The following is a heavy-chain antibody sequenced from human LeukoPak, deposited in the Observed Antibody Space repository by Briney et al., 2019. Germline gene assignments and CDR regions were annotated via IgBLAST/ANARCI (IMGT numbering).Heavy chain of an antibody. D-gene: IGHD3-22*01. V-gene: IGHV3-15*01. Sequence: GGSLRLSCAASGFTFSNAWMSWVRQAPGKGLEWVGRIKSKTDGGTTDYAAPVKGRFTISRDDSKNTLYLQMNSLKTEDTAVYYCTTAGAVLPYYYDSSGYYYVSTYFGYWGQGTLVTVSS. CDR3: TTAGAVLPYYYDSSGYYYVSTYFGY. CDR1: GFTFSNAW. CDR2: IKSKTDGGTT. J-gene: IGHJ4*02.